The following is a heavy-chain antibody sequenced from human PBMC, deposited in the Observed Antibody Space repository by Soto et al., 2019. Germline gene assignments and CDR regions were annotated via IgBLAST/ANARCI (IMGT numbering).Heavy chain of an antibody. D-gene: IGHD5-18*01. Sequence: EVQLVESGGGLVQPGGSLRLSCAASGFTFSSYWMSWVRQAPGKGLEWVANIKQDGSEKYYVDSVKGRFTISRDNAKNSLYLQMNSLRAEDTAVYYCANSYTYGCFHYWGQGTVVTVSS. V-gene: IGHV3-7*01. J-gene: IGHJ4*02. CDR1: GFTFSSYW. CDR2: IKQDGSEK. CDR3: ANSYTYGCFHY.